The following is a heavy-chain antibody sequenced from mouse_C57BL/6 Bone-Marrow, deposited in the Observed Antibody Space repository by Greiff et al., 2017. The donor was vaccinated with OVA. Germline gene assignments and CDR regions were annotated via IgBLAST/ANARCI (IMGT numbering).Heavy chain of an antibody. D-gene: IGHD2-4*01. V-gene: IGHV5-17*01. CDR2: ISSGSSTI. CDR3: ARGDDYGWFAY. Sequence: EVKLMESGGGLVKPGGSLKLSCAASGFTFSDYVMHWVRQAPEKGLEWVAYISSGSSTIYYADTVKGRFTISRDNAKNTLFLQMTSLRSEDTAMYYCARGDDYGWFAYWGQGTLVTVSA. CDR1: GFTFSDYV. J-gene: IGHJ3*01.